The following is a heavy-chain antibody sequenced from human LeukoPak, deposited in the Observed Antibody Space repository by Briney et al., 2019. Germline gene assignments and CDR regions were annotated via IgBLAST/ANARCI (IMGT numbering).Heavy chain of an antibody. Sequence: PGGSLRLSCAASGFTFSSYGMHWLRKSPGKGLEWVAFIRYDGSNKYYAASMKGRFTISRDNSKNSLYLQMNSLRTEDTAVYYCAKNQMRNWFGPWGQGTLVTVSS. CDR2: IRYDGSNK. V-gene: IGHV3-30*02. D-gene: IGHD5-24*01. CDR3: AKNQMRNWFGP. J-gene: IGHJ5*02. CDR1: GFTFSSYG.